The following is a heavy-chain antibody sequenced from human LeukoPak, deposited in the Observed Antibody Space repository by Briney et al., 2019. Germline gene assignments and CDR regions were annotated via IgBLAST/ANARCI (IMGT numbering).Heavy chain of an antibody. CDR2: IWYDGSNK. D-gene: IGHD4-17*01. V-gene: IGHV3-33*01. J-gene: IGHJ5*02. CDR1: GFTFSSYG. CDR3: ARLYGTYPGWFDP. Sequence: GGSLRLSCAASGFTFSSYGMHWVRQAPGKGLEWVAVIWYDGSNKYYADSVKGRFTISRDNSKNTLYLQMNSLRGEDTAVYYCARLYGTYPGWFDPWGQGTLVTVSS.